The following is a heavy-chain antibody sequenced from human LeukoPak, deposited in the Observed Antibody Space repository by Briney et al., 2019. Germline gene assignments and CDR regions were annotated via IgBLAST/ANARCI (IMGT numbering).Heavy chain of an antibody. D-gene: IGHD3-9*01. Sequence: PSETLSLTCTVSGGSISSYYWSWIRQPPGKGLEWIGYIYYSGSTNYNPSLKSRVTISVDTSKNQFSLKLSSVTGADTAVYYCARGVRYFDWFDKTDAFDIWGQGTMVTVSS. V-gene: IGHV4-59*01. CDR3: ARGVRYFDWFDKTDAFDI. CDR2: IYYSGST. J-gene: IGHJ3*02. CDR1: GGSISSYY.